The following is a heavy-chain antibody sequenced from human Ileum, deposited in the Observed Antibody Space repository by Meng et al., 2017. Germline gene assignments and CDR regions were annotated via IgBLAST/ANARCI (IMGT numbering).Heavy chain of an antibody. D-gene: IGHD3-16*01. CDR1: GFTFSDRW. CDR2: IQSKADGGTT. CDR3: TTFYAGY. V-gene: IGHV3-15*01. Sequence: VQVGEVGGGRVQPGGYLRPSCAAYGFTFSDRWMPWVRQAPGKGLEWVGHIQSKADGGTTDYAAPVKGRFTISRDDSKSTLYLQMNSLKTEDTAVYYCTTFYAGYWGQGTLVTVSS. J-gene: IGHJ4*02.